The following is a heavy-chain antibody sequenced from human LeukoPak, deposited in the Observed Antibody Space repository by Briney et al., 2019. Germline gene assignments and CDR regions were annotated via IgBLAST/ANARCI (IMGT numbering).Heavy chain of an antibody. Sequence: PGGSLRLSCAASGFTVSSIYMSWVRQAPGKGLEWVSVIYIGGSTYYADSVKGRFTISRDNSRNTLYLQMNSLRAEDTAVYYCARALGYCSSTNCSPYYFDYWGQGTLVTVSS. D-gene: IGHD2-2*01. CDR3: ARALGYCSSTNCSPYYFDY. CDR1: GFTVSSIY. J-gene: IGHJ4*02. CDR2: IYIGGST. V-gene: IGHV3-53*01.